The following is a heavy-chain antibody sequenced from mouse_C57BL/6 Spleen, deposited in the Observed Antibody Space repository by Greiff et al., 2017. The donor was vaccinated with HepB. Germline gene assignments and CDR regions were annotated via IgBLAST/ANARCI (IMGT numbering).Heavy chain of an antibody. CDR3: ARCYYGSSSMDY. CDR2: IDPANGNT. V-gene: IGHV14-3*01. D-gene: IGHD1-1*01. CDR1: GFNINNTY. J-gene: IGHJ4*01. Sequence: VQLQQSVAELVRPGASVKLSCTASGFNINNTYMHWVKQRPEQGLEWIGRIDPANGNTKYAPKFQGKATITADTSSNTAYLQLSSLTSEDTAIYYCARCYYGSSSMDYWGQGTSVTVSS.